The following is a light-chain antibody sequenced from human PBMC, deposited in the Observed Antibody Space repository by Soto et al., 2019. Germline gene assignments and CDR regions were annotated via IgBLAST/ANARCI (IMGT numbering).Light chain of an antibody. V-gene: IGKV3-15*01. CDR2: GAS. CDR3: QQYNNSLMYT. Sequence: EIVMTQSPATLSVSTGERATLSCRARQSVSSNLAWYQQKPGQAPRLLIYGASTRATGIPARFSGSGSGTEFTLTFSSLQSEDFAVYYCQQYNNSLMYTFGQGTKLEIK. CDR1: QSVSSN. J-gene: IGKJ2*01.